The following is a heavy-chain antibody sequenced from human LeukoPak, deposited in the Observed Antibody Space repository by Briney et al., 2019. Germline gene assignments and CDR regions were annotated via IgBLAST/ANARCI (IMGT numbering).Heavy chain of an antibody. Sequence: GGSLRLSCAAAGFTFSSYGMHWVRQAPGKGLEWVAVISYDGSNKYYADSVKGRFTISRDNSNNTMYLQMNSLRAEDTAVYYCAKNKHGSSWSYFDYWGQGTLVTVSS. D-gene: IGHD6-13*01. CDR3: AKNKHGSSWSYFDY. CDR2: ISYDGSNK. J-gene: IGHJ4*02. CDR1: GFTFSSYG. V-gene: IGHV3-30*18.